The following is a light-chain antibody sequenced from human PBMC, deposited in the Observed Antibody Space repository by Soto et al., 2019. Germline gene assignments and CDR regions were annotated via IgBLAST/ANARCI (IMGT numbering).Light chain of an antibody. J-gene: IGKJ1*01. CDR1: QSVSRN. Sequence: EIVMTQSPATLSVSPGERATLSYRASQSVSRNIAWYQQKPGQAPRLLIYGASTRATGIPDRFSGSGSGTEFTLTISSLQSEDFAVYYCQQYNNWPPVTFGQGTKVEIK. CDR3: QQYNNWPPVT. V-gene: IGKV3-15*01. CDR2: GAS.